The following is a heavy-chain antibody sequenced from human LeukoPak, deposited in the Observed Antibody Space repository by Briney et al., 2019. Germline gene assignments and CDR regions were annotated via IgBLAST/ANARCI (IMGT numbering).Heavy chain of an antibody. V-gene: IGHV1-8*01. CDR1: GYTFTSYD. J-gene: IGHJ6*04. Sequence: GASVKVSCKASGYTFTSYDINWVRQATGQGLEWMGWMNPNSGNTGYAQKFQGRVTMTRNTSISTAYMELSSLRSEDTAVYYCARGSPQLLWFGEITMDVGGKGTTVTVSS. CDR3: ARGSPQLLWFGEITMDV. D-gene: IGHD3-10*01. CDR2: MNPNSGNT.